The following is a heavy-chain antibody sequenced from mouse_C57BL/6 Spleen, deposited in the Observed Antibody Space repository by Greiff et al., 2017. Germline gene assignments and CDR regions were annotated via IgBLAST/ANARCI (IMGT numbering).Heavy chain of an antibody. CDR2: IRLKSDNYAT. V-gene: IGHV6-3*01. D-gene: IGHD1-1*01. CDR1: GFTFSNYW. CDR3: TGDGSSSAWFAY. J-gene: IGHJ3*01. Sequence: EVQGVESGGGLVQPGGSMKLSCVASGFTFSNYWMNWVRQSPEKGLEWVAQIRLKSDNYATHYAESVKGRFTISRDDSKSSVYLQMNNLRAEDTGIYYCTGDGSSSAWFAYWGQGTLVTVSA.